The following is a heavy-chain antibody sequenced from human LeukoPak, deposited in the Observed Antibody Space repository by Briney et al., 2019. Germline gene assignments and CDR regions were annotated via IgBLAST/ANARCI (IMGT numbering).Heavy chain of an antibody. Sequence: ASVKVSCKASGGTFSSIAISWVRQAPGQGLEWMGGIIPIFGTANYAQRFQGGVTITAVESMSTAYMELSSLRSEDTAVYYCARGWLAETTVVTPYNYWGQGTLVIVSS. CDR2: IIPIFGTA. J-gene: IGHJ4*02. D-gene: IGHD4-23*01. CDR1: GGTFSSIA. V-gene: IGHV1-69*01. CDR3: ARGWLAETTVVTPYNY.